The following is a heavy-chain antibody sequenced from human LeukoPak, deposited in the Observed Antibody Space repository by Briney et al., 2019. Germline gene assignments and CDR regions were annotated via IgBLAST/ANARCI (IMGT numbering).Heavy chain of an antibody. CDR2: ISAYNGNT. D-gene: IGHD1-26*01. CDR3: ASGGVVGATSAYYGMDV. Sequence: ASVKVSCKASGDTFTSYGISWVRQAPGQGLEWMGWISAYNGNTNYAQKLQGRVTMTTDTSTSTAYMELRSLRSDGTAVYYCASGGVVGATSAYYGMDVWGQGTTVTVSS. V-gene: IGHV1-18*01. J-gene: IGHJ6*02. CDR1: GDTFTSYG.